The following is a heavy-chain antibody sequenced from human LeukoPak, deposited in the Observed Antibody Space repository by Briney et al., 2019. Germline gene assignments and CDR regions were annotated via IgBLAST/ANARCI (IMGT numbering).Heavy chain of an antibody. CDR1: GGSISRGAYY. J-gene: IGHJ6*02. D-gene: IGHD3-16*01. CDR2: IYYSGTT. Sequence: SQTLSLTCTVSGGSISRGAYYWSWIRQHPGKGLEWIGDIYYSGTTYYNPSLKSRVTISADTSKNQFSLKLSSVTAADTAWYFCARDPALGRTSDKGGVSRGGYGWDVWGQGPTVTVSS. CDR3: ARDPALGRTSDKGGVSRGGYGWDV. V-gene: IGHV4-31*03.